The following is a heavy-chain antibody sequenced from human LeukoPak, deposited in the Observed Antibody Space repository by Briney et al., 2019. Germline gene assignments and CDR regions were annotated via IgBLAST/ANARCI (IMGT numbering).Heavy chain of an antibody. CDR2: INNSGGST. CDR3: AKSGWQLTSAYYFDY. D-gene: IGHD2-15*01. CDR1: GFTFSSYA. Sequence: GGSLRLSCAASGFTFSSYAMSWVRQAPGKGLEWVSTINNSGGSTYYADSVKGRFTISRDNSKNTLYLQMNSLRTEDTALYYCAKSGWQLTSAYYFDYWGQGTLVTVSS. J-gene: IGHJ4*02. V-gene: IGHV3-23*01.